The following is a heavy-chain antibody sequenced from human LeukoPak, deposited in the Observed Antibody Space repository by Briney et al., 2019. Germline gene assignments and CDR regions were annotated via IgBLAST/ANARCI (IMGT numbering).Heavy chain of an antibody. CDR2: ISYDGSNK. D-gene: IGHD5-18*01. J-gene: IGHJ4*02. CDR1: GFTFSSYA. CDR3: AKATGYTYALDY. Sequence: GRSLRLSCAASGFTFSSYAMHWVRQAPGKGLEWVAVISYDGSNKYYADSVKGRFTISRDNSKNTLYLQMNSLRAEDTALYYCAKATGYTYALDYWGQGTLVTVSS. V-gene: IGHV3-30-3*01.